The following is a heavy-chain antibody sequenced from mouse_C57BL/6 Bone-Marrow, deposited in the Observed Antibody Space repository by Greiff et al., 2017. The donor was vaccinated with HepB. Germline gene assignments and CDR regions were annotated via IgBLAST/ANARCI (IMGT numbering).Heavy chain of an antibody. CDR3: ARQGMSTTARYWYFDV. J-gene: IGHJ1*03. V-gene: IGHV5-12*01. CDR2: ISNGGGST. D-gene: IGHD2-4*01. CDR1: GFTFSDYY. Sequence: EVKLVESGGGLVQPGGSLKLSCAASGFTFSDYYMYWVRQTPEKRLEWVAYISNGGGSTYYPDTVKGRFTISRDNAKNTLYLQMSRLKSEDTAMYYCARQGMSTTARYWYFDVWGTGTTVTVSS.